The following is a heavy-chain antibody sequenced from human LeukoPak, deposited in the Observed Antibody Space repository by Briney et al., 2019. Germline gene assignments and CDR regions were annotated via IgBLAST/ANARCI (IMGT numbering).Heavy chain of an antibody. V-gene: IGHV1-69*16. Sequence: SVKVSCKASGGPFTSYPFSWVRRAPGQGLEWMGGIVPVLGTTNYAQKFQGRVTITTDASTSTLYMDLSGLRPEDTAVYYCARAGPYGKFEYWGQGTLVIVSS. CDR1: GGPFTSYP. J-gene: IGHJ4*02. D-gene: IGHD4-17*01. CDR2: IVPVLGTT. CDR3: ARAGPYGKFEY.